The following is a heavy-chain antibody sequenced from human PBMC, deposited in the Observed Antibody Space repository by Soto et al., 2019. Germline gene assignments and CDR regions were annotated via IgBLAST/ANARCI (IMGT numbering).Heavy chain of an antibody. CDR1: GFTFRRHG. D-gene: IGHD1-1*01. CDR2: IWYDGSEK. CDR3: ARWSDNKVVDP. V-gene: IGHV3-33*01. J-gene: IGHJ5*02. Sequence: QVQLVESGGGVVQPGRSLRLSCEASGFTFRRHGMHWVRQAPGKGLEWLAVIWYDGSEKYYADSVKGRFTISRDNSKNTLYLQMSSLTVADTAVYYCARWSDNKVVDPWGQGTVVTV.